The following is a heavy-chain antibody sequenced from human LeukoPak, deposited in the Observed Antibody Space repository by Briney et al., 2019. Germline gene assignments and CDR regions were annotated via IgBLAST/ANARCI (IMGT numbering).Heavy chain of an antibody. D-gene: IGHD3-22*01. CDR2: IYYSGST. V-gene: IGHV4-39*07. CDR1: GGSISSSSYY. J-gene: IGHJ4*02. CDR3: ARGNNFYYDSSGYYTTGFDY. Sequence: SETLSLTCTVSGGSISSSSYYWGWIRQPPGKGLEWIGSIYYSGSTYYNPSLKSRVTISVDTSKNQFSLKLSSVTAADTAVYYCARGNNFYYDSSGYYTTGFDYWGQGTLVTVSS.